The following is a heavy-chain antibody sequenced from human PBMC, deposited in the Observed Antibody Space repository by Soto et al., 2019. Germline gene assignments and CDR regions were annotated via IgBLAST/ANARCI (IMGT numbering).Heavy chain of an antibody. Sequence: EVHLLESGGDLVQPGGSLRLSCAASGFTFSNYAMSWVRQAPEKGLDWVSGISGSAASTFYADSVKGRFTISRDNSKNTLYLQMNSLRAEDTAVYYCAKWTGRYCSGGRCYLDDAFDYWGQGTLVTVSS. V-gene: IGHV3-23*01. CDR3: AKWTGRYCSGGRCYLDDAFDY. CDR1: GFTFSNYA. CDR2: ISGSAAST. D-gene: IGHD2-15*01. J-gene: IGHJ4*02.